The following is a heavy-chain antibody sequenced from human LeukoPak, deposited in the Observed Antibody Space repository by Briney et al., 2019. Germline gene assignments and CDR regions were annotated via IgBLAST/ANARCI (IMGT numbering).Heavy chain of an antibody. V-gene: IGHV3-74*01. J-gene: IGHJ4*02. CDR3: ARSTGKHGYSYGYGGHFDY. Sequence: GGSLGLSCAASGFTFSSYWMHWVRQAPGKGLVWVSRINSDGSSTSYADSVKGRFTISRDNAKNTLYLQMNSLRAEDTAVYYCARSTGKHGYSYGYGGHFDYWGQGTLVTVSS. D-gene: IGHD5-18*01. CDR1: GFTFSSYW. CDR2: INSDGSST.